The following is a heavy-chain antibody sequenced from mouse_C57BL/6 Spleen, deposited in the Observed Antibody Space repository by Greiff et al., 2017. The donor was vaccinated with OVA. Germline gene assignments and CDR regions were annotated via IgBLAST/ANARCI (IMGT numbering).Heavy chain of an antibody. Sequence: VKLMESGAELARPGASVKMSCKASGYTFTSYTMHWVKQRPGQGLEWIGYINPSSGYTKYNQKFKDKATLTADKSSSTAYMQLSSLTSEDSAVYYCARENGNFYFDYWGQGTTLTVSS. D-gene: IGHD2-1*01. V-gene: IGHV1-4*01. CDR2: INPSSGYT. CDR3: ARENGNFYFDY. J-gene: IGHJ2*01. CDR1: GYTFTSYT.